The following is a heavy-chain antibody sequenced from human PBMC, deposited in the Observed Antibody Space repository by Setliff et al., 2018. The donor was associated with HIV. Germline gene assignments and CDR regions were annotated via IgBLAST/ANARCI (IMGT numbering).Heavy chain of an antibody. D-gene: IGHD5-18*01. J-gene: IGHJ4*01. Sequence: SETLSLTCTVSGASINSATYYWSWIRQHPGKGLEWIGYIDYSGSAFYNPSLKSRITISVDTSKNQFSLRMKSVTAADTAVYYCAREGKTAMVTKYFDYWGPGTGVTVSS. CDR1: GASINSATYY. CDR2: IDYSGSA. CDR3: AREGKTAMVTKYFDY. V-gene: IGHV4-31*03.